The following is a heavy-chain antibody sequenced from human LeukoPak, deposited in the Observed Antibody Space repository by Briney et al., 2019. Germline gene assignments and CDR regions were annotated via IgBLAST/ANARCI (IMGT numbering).Heavy chain of an antibody. V-gene: IGHV4-39*07. CDR2: IYYSGST. CDR1: GGSISSSSYY. Sequence: PPETLSLTCTVSGGSISSSSYYWGWIRQPPGKGLEWIGSIYYSGSTYYNPSLKSRVTISVDTSKNQFSLKLSSVTAADTAVYYCASTPPTFLESIWGPGGSHFDYWGQGTLVTVSS. J-gene: IGHJ4*02. D-gene: IGHD1-26*01. CDR3: ASTPPTFLESIWGPGGSHFDY.